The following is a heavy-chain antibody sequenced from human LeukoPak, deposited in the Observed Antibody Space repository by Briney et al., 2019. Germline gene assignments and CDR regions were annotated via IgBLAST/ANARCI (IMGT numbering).Heavy chain of an antibody. V-gene: IGHV4-39*01. J-gene: IGHJ4*02. CDR2: IYYSGST. Sequence: SETLSLTCTVSGGSISSSSYYWGWIRPPPGKGLEWIGSIYYSGSTYYNPSLNSLLSISVDTSKYQFSLKLSSVTAADSAVSYCARPTPGYSYGPSDYWGPGTLVTVSS. D-gene: IGHD5-18*01. CDR3: ARPTPGYSYGPSDY. CDR1: GGSISSSSYY.